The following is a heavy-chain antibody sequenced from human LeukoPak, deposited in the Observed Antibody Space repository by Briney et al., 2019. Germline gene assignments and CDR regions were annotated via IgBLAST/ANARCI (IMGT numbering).Heavy chain of an antibody. CDR3: ARGYSSSWYYYYYMDV. V-gene: IGHV1-2*02. CDR2: INPNSGGT. D-gene: IGHD6-13*01. CDR1: GYTFTGYY. J-gene: IGHJ6*03. Sequence: GASVKVSCKASGYTFTGYYMHWVRQAPGQGLEWMGWINPNSGGTNYAQKFQGRVTMTRDTSISTAYMELSRLRSDDTAVYYCARGYSSSWYYYYYMDVWGKGTAVTVSS.